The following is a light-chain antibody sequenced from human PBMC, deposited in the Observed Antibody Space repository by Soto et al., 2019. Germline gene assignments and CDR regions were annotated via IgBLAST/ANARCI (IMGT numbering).Light chain of an antibody. CDR1: QSVSSKY. V-gene: IGKV3-20*01. J-gene: IGKJ3*01. CDR2: GTS. Sequence: VFRQSPGTLSLSPGERATRSRTGIQSVSSKYLAWYPQKTGQDHRVLIYGTSIRASGVKERFSGGGSGTDFTLTITRLETEDLAVYYCQQYGSSLFTVGPGNTGDIK. CDR3: QQYGSSLFT.